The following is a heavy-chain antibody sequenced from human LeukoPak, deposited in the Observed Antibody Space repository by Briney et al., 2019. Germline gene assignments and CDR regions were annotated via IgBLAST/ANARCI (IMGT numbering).Heavy chain of an antibody. Sequence: ASVKVSCKASGYTFTGYYMHWVRQAPGQGLEWMGWINPNSGGTNYAQKFQGRVTMTRDTSISTAYMELSRLRSDDTAVYYCARSHCSSTSCQGYNDYWGQGTLVTVSS. J-gene: IGHJ4*02. CDR1: GYTFTGYY. CDR2: INPNSGGT. D-gene: IGHD2-2*01. CDR3: ARSHCSSTSCQGYNDY. V-gene: IGHV1-2*02.